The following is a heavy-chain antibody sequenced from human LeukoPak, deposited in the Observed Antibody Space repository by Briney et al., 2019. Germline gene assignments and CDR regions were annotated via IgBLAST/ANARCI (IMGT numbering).Heavy chain of an antibody. CDR2: IKTDGSEK. CDR1: GFTFSNYW. D-gene: IGHD6-13*01. J-gene: IGHJ4*02. V-gene: IGHV3-7*01. CDR3: AKAVGSISWSFDY. Sequence: GGSLRLSCEGSGFTFSNYWMGWVRQAPGKGLQWVANIKTDGSEKYYADSVKGRFTISRDNSNSTLYLQMDSLRGDDAAVYYCAKAVGSISWSFDYWGQGTLVTVSS.